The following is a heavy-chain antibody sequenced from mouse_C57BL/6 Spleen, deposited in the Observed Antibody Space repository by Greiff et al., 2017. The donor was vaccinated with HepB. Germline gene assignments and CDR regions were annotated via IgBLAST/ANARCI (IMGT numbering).Heavy chain of an antibody. CDR2: IYPSDSET. CDR3: ARDPYLDY. CDR1: GYTFTSYW. J-gene: IGHJ2*01. V-gene: IGHV1-61*01. Sequence: QVQLQQPGAELVRPGSSVKLSCKASGYTFTSYWMDWVKQRPGQGLEWIGNIYPSDSETHYNQKFKDKATLTVDKSSSTAYMQLSSLTSEDSAVYYCARDPYLDYWGQGTTLTVSS.